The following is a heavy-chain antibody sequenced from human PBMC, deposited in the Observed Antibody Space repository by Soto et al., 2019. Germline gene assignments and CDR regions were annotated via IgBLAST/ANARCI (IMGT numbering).Heavy chain of an antibody. Sequence: QVQLVQSGAEVKPGASVKVSCKASGYTFTSYGISWVRQAPGQGLEWMGWISAYNGNTNYAQKLQGRVTMTTDTSTSTAYMELRSLRSDDTAVYYCARGELDLYYYYGMDVWGQGTTVTVSS. CDR2: ISAYNGNT. J-gene: IGHJ6*02. CDR1: GYTFTSYG. V-gene: IGHV1-18*04. CDR3: ARGELDLYYYYGMDV. D-gene: IGHD1-26*01.